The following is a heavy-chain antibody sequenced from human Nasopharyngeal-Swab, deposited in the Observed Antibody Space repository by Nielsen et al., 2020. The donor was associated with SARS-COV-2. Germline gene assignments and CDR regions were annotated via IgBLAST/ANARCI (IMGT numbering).Heavy chain of an antibody. J-gene: IGHJ5*02. CDR1: GGSISSYY. Sequence: SETLPLTCTVSGGSISSYYWSWIRQPPGKGLEWIGYIYYSGSTNYNPSLKSRVTISVDTSKNQFSLKLSSVTAADTAVYYCARHPGYCSGGSCYSRWFDPWGQGTLVTVSS. CDR3: ARHPGYCSGGSCYSRWFDP. D-gene: IGHD2-15*01. CDR2: IYYSGST. V-gene: IGHV4-59*08.